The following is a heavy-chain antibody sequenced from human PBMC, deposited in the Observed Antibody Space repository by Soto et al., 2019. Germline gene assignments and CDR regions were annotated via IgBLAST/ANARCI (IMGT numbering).Heavy chain of an antibody. CDR3: ARGLVRVDY. V-gene: IGHV4-34*01. CDR2: INHSGST. CDR1: GGSFSGYY. D-gene: IGHD6-13*01. J-gene: IGHJ4*02. Sequence: QVQLQQWGAGLLKPSATLSLTCAVYGGSFSGYYWSWIRQPPGKGLEWIGEINHSGSTNYNPSLKSRVTISVDTSKHQFSLKLSSVTAADTAVYYCARGLVRVDYWGQGTLVTVSS.